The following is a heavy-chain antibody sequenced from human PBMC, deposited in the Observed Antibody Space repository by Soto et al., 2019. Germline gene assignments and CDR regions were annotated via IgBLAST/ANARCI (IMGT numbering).Heavy chain of an antibody. V-gene: IGHV3-23*01. CDR3: AKDSWAIFGVPAGEYYAMDV. J-gene: IGHJ6*02. Sequence: PGGSLRLSCVASGFTFENYAMSWVRQAPGKGLEWVSAISGSGGTTYYSDSVKGRFTISRDNCKNTVYLQMNDLRVEDAAEYFCAKDSWAIFGVPAGEYYAMDVWGQGTTVTVSS. CDR2: ISGSGGTT. CDR1: GFTFENYA. D-gene: IGHD3-3*01.